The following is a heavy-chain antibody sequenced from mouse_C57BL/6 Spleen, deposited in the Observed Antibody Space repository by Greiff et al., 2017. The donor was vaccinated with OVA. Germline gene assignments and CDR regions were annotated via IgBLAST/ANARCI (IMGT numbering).Heavy chain of an antibody. Sequence: EVKLVESGPELVKPGASVKISCKASGYSFTGYYMNWVKQSPEKSLEWIGEINPSTGGTTYNQKFKAKATLTVDKSSSTAYMQLKSLTSEDSAVYYCARTLGYYWYFDVWGTGTTVTVSS. CDR2: INPSTGGT. J-gene: IGHJ1*03. CDR1: GYSFTGYY. CDR3: ARTLGYYWYFDV. V-gene: IGHV1-42*01. D-gene: IGHD2-2*01.